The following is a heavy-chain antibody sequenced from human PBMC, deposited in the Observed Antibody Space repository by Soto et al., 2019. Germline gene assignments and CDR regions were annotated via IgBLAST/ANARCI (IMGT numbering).Heavy chain of an antibody. V-gene: IGHV4-4*02. D-gene: IGHD5-18*01. Sequence: PSVTLSLTCPVSGASIGTSNWCCWVRKSQGKGLERIGEIHDSGSTKYNPSLKRRVTISLDKSKNQFSLNVSSVTAAVSAVYYCARGATWIQLWPFDYWGQGTLVTVSS. CDR1: GASIGTSNW. CDR2: IHDSGST. CDR3: ARGATWIQLWPFDY. J-gene: IGHJ4*02.